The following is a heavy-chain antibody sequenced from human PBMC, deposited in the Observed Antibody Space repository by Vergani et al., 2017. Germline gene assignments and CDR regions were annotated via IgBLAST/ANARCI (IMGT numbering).Heavy chain of an antibody. Sequence: QVQLVQSGAAVKKPGASVKVSCKASGYTFTSYDINWVRQATGQGLEWMGGMNPNSGNTGYAQKFQGRVTMTRNTYISTAYMELSSLRSEDTAVYYCARAYYDFWSGMVWHGFDPGGQGTLVTVSS. CDR2: MNPNSGNT. CDR1: GYTFTSYD. CDR3: ARAYYDFWSGMVWHGFDP. D-gene: IGHD3-3*01. V-gene: IGHV1-8*01. J-gene: IGHJ5*02.